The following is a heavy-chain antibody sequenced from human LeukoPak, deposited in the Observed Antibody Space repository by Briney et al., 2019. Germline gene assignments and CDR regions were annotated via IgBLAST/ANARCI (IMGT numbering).Heavy chain of an antibody. CDR1: GFTLSSYS. CDR2: ISGSGGST. Sequence: GGSLRLSCAAPGFTLSSYSMIWVRQAPGKGLDWVSAISGSGGSTYYADSVKGRLTISRDNSKNTLYLQMNRLRAEDTAVNYCAKTPKSFIAVAVYMDVWGKGTTVTVSS. V-gene: IGHV3-23*01. J-gene: IGHJ6*03. D-gene: IGHD6-19*01. CDR3: AKTPKSFIAVAVYMDV.